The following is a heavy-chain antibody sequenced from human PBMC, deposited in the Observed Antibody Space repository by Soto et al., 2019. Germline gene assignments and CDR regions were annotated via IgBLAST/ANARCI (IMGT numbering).Heavy chain of an antibody. J-gene: IGHJ4*02. D-gene: IGHD2-15*01. CDR3: ASTYCIGGSCYSIDY. V-gene: IGHV4-31*03. CDR2: IYYSGST. Sequence: SETLSLTCTVSSGSISSGGYYWSWIRQHPGKGLEWIGYIYYSGSTYYNPSLKSRVTISVDTSKNQFSLELSSVTAADTAVYYCASTYCIGGSCYSIDYWGQGTLVTVSS. CDR1: SGSISSGGYY.